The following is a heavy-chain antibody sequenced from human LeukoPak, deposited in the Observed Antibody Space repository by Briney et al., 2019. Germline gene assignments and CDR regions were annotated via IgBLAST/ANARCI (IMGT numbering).Heavy chain of an antibody. CDR1: GGSINSGGYY. V-gene: IGHV4-31*03. CDR2: IYYREST. CDR3: ARESYDMSGHRYFQD. Sequence: PSQTLSLTCTVSGGSINSGGYYWSWIRQHPGKGLEWIGYIYYRESTYYNPSLDSRVTISTDTSRNQFSLTLSSVTAADTAVYYCARESYDMSGHRYFQDWGQGTLVTVSS. D-gene: IGHD3-22*01. J-gene: IGHJ1*01.